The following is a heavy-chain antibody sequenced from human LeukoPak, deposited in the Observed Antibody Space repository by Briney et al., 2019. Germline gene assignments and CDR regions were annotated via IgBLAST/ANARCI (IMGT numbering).Heavy chain of an antibody. CDR3: ARAGYSSGWYDWFDP. Sequence: SETLSLTCTVSGDSISSYYWSWIRQPAGKGLEWIGRIYTSGSTNYNPSLKSRVTMSVDTSKNQFSLKLSSVTAADTAVYYCARAGYSSGWYDWFDPWGQGTLVTVSS. CDR1: GDSISSYY. V-gene: IGHV4-4*07. CDR2: IYTSGST. D-gene: IGHD6-19*01. J-gene: IGHJ5*02.